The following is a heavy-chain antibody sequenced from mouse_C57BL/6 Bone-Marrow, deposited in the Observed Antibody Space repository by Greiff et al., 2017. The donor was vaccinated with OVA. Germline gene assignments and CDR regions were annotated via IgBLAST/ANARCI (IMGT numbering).Heavy chain of an antibody. CDR3: ARLLWLRRFDY. V-gene: IGHV5-6*01. J-gene: IGHJ2*01. CDR1: GFTFSSYG. D-gene: IGHD2-2*01. CDR2: ISSGGSYT. Sequence: EVHLVESGGDLVKPGGSLKLSCAASGFTFSSYGMSWVRQTPDKRLEWVATISSGGSYTYYPDSVKGRFTISRDNAKNTLDLQMSSLKSEDTAMYYCARLLWLRRFDYWGQGTTLTVSS.